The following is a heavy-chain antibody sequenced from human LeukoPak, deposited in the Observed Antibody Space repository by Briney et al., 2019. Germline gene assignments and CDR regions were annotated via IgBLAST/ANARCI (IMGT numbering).Heavy chain of an antibody. CDR2: IYYSGST. CDR1: GGSISSSSYY. J-gene: IGHJ5*02. CDR3: ARDLKYNILTGFRSSFGFDP. Sequence: TASETLSLTCTVSGGSISSSSYYWGWIRQPPGKGLEWIGSIYYSGSTYYNPSLKSRVTISVDTSKNQFSLKLSSVTAADTAVYYCARDLKYNILTGFRSSFGFDPWGQGTLVTVSS. V-gene: IGHV4-39*07. D-gene: IGHD3-9*01.